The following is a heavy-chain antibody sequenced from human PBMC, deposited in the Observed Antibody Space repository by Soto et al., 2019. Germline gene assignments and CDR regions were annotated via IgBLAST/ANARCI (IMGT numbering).Heavy chain of an antibody. D-gene: IGHD3-22*01. CDR1: GYSISSGYY. J-gene: IGHJ4*02. CDR2: IYHSGST. CDR3: ARVPYYYDSSRYPEYYFDY. V-gene: IGHV4-38-2*01. Sequence: SETLSLTCAVPGYSISSGYYWGWIRQPPGKGLEWIGSIYHSGSTYYNPSLKSRGTISVDTSKNQFSLKLSSVTAADTAVYYCARVPYYYDSSRYPEYYFDYWGQGTLVTVSS.